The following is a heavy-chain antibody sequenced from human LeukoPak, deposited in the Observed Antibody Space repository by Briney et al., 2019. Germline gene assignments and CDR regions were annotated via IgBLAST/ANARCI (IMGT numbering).Heavy chain of an antibody. CDR3: ARVGNYYGSGSYSNYYYGMDV. CDR1: GYTFTSYY. Sequence: GASVKVSCKASGYTFTSYYMHWVRQAPGQGLKWMRIINPSGGSTSYAQKFQGRVTMTRDTSTSTVYMDLSSLRSEDTAVYYCARVGNYYGSGSYSNYYYGMDVWGKGTTVTVSS. V-gene: IGHV1-46*01. J-gene: IGHJ6*04. D-gene: IGHD3-10*01. CDR2: INPSGGST.